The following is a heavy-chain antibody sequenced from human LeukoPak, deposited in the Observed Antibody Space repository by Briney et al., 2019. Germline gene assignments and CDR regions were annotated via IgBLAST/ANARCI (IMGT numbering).Heavy chain of an antibody. V-gene: IGHV1-2*02. CDR1: GGTFSSYA. CDR2: INPNSGGT. Sequence: GASVKVSCKASGGTFSSYAISWVRQAPGQRLEWMGWINPNSGGTNYAQKFQGRVTMTRDTSISTAYMELSRLRSDDAAVYYCARVLSGATISGPWGQGTLVTVSS. CDR3: ARVLSGATISGP. J-gene: IGHJ5*02. D-gene: IGHD5-24*01.